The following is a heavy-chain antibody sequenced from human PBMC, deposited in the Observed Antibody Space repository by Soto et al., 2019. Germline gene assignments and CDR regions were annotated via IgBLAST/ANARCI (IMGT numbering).Heavy chain of an antibody. J-gene: IGHJ4*02. V-gene: IGHV4-28*04. CDR3: ARGWDKVWPL. CDR1: GYSISSSNW. CDR2: IYYSGTI. Sequence: PSETLSLTCAVSGYSISSSNWWGWIRQPPGKGLEWIGYIYYSGTIYYNPSLKSRVTMSVDTSKNQFSLKLRSVTTADPGVYYCARGWDKVWPLWGQGTLVTVSS. D-gene: IGHD5-12*01.